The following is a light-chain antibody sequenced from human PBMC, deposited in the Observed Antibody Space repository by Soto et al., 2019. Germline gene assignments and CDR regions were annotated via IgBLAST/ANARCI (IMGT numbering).Light chain of an antibody. CDR1: PGISNY. CDR3: QKFNSAPYT. V-gene: IGKV1-27*01. Sequence: DLQMTQSPSSLSASVGDRVTITCRASPGISNYLAWYQQKPGKVPKLLIYAASTLQSGVPSRFSGSGSGTDFTLTISGLQPEDVATYYCQKFNSAPYTFGQGTKLEIK. CDR2: AAS. J-gene: IGKJ2*01.